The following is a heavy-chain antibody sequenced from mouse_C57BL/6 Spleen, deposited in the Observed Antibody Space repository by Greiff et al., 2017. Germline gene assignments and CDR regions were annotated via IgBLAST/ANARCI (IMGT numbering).Heavy chain of an antibody. CDR3: ARFAYYSNYGEYFDY. CDR2: IRHKANGYTT. J-gene: IGHJ2*01. D-gene: IGHD2-5*01. V-gene: IGHV7-3*01. Sequence: EVKVVESGGGLVQPGGSLSLSCAASGFTFTGYYMSWVRQPPGKALEWLGFIRHKANGYTTEYSASVKGRFTISRDKSQSIRYLQMNALRAEDRATEYCARFAYYSNYGEYFDYWGQGTTLTVSS. CDR1: GFTFTGYY.